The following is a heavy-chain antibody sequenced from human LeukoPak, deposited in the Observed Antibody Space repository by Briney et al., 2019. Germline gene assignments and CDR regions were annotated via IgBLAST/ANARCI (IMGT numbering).Heavy chain of an antibody. CDR2: ISGSGGST. CDR3: AKHANYDILTGPPSGFDP. CDR1: GFTFSSYA. V-gene: IGHV3-23*01. J-gene: IGHJ5*02. Sequence: GGSLRLSCAASGFTFSSYAMSWVRQAPGKGLEWVSAISGSGGSTYYADSVKGRFTISRDNPKNTLYLQMNSLRAEDTAVYYCAKHANYDILTGPPSGFDPWGQGTLVTVSS. D-gene: IGHD3-9*01.